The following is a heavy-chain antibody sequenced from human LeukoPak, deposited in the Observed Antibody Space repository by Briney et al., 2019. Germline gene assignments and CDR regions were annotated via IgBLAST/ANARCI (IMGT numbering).Heavy chain of an antibody. J-gene: IGHJ4*02. V-gene: IGHV3-30*18. CDR3: AKGLYSSSSVLQF. CDR2: ISFDGSN. CDR1: GFTLSSYA. Sequence: GGSLRLSCAASGFTLSSYAMSWVRQAPGKGLEWVAVISFDGSNYADSVKGRFTISRDNSKSTLYLQMNSLRAEDTAVYYCAKGLYSSSSVLQFWGQGTLVTVTS. D-gene: IGHD6-6*01.